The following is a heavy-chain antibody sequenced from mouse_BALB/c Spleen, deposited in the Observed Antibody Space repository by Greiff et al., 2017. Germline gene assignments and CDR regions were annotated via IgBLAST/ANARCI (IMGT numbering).Heavy chain of an antibody. CDR3: AQRGYFHYFDY. CDR2: IDPANGNT. V-gene: IGHV14-3*02. Sequence: EVQLQQSGAELVKPGASVKLSCTASGFNIKDTYMHWVKQRPEQGLEWIGRIDPANGNTKYDPKFQGKATITADTSSNTAYLQLSSLTSEDTAVYYCAQRGYFHYFDYWGQGTTLTVSS. J-gene: IGHJ2*01. D-gene: IGHD2-14*01. CDR1: GFNIKDTY.